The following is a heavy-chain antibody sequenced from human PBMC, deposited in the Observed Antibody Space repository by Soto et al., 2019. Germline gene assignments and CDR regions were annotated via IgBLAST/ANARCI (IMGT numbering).Heavy chain of an antibody. V-gene: IGHV1-69*12. Sequence: QVQLVQSGAEVKKPGSSVKVTCKASGGTFSSYAISWVRQAPGQVLEWMGGIIPIFGTANYAQKFQGRVTITADESTSTAYMELSSLRSEDTAVYYCARVPGTWSSSWEDYWGQGTLVTVSS. J-gene: IGHJ4*02. CDR2: IIPIFGTA. CDR3: ARVPGTWSSSWEDY. D-gene: IGHD6-13*01. CDR1: GGTFSSYA.